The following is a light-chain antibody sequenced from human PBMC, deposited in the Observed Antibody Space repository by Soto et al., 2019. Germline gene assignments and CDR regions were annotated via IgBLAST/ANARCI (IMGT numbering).Light chain of an antibody. J-gene: IGLJ3*02. Sequence: QSALTQPASVSGSPGQSITISCTGTSSDVGGYNYVSWYQQHPGKAPKLMIYDVSNRPSGVSNRFSGSKSGNTASLTISGLHAEDEADYYCSSYTSSSPWVFGGGTKLTVL. CDR2: DVS. CDR3: SSYTSSSPWV. V-gene: IGLV2-14*01. CDR1: SSDVGGYNY.